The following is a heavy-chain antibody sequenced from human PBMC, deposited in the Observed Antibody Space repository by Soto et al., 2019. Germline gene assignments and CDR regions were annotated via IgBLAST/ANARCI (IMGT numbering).Heavy chain of an antibody. D-gene: IGHD6-19*01. J-gene: IGHJ4*02. Sequence: EVRLVESGGGLVQPGGSLRLSCAASGLTFSSYWMHWVRQAPGKGLVWVSRISTDGSVTTYADSVKGRFTISRDNAKNTLYLQMNSLRTEDTAVYYCARAPYSSGWSGFDYWGQGTLVTVSS. V-gene: IGHV3-74*01. CDR2: ISTDGSVT. CDR1: GLTFSSYW. CDR3: ARAPYSSGWSGFDY.